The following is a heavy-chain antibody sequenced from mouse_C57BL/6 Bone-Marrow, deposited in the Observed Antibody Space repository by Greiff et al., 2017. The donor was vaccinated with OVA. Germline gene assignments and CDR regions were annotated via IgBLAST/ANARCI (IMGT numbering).Heavy chain of an antibody. CDR2: INPNNGGT. V-gene: IGHV1-18*01. D-gene: IGHD1-1*01. CDR1: GYTFTDYN. Sequence: EVQLQQSGPELVKPGASVKIPCTASGYTFTDYNMDWVKQSHGKSLEWIGDINPNNGGTIYNQKFKGKATLTVDTSSSTAYMELRSLTSENTAVYYCARSNYGSSPFAYWGKGTLVTVSA. CDR3: ARSNYGSSPFAY. J-gene: IGHJ3*01.